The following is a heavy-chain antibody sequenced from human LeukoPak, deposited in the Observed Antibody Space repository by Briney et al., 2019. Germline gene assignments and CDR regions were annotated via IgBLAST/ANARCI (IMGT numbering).Heavy chain of an antibody. D-gene: IGHD6-13*01. CDR2: IYYSGST. V-gene: IGHV4-39*07. Sequence: ETLSLTCTVSGGSISSSSYYWGWIRQPPGKGLEWIGSIYYSGSTYYNPSLKSRVTISVDTSKNQFSLKLSSVTAADTAVYYCARVVAAAGTRWFDPWGQGTLVTVSS. J-gene: IGHJ5*02. CDR1: GGSISSSSYY. CDR3: ARVVAAAGTRWFDP.